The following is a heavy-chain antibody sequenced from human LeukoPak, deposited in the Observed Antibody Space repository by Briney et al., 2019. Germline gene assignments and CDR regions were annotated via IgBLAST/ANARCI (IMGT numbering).Heavy chain of an antibody. CDR1: GGSISSYY. D-gene: IGHD3-3*01. J-gene: IGHJ6*03. V-gene: IGHV4-4*07. CDR2: IYTSGST. CDR3: ARAGTIFGVAHGSGYYYYMDV. Sequence: SETLSLTCTVSGGSISSYYWSWIRQPAGKGLEWIGRIYTSGSTNYNPSLKSRVTMSVDTSKNQFSLKLGSVTAADTAVYYCARAGTIFGVAHGSGYYYYMDVWGKGTTVTVSS.